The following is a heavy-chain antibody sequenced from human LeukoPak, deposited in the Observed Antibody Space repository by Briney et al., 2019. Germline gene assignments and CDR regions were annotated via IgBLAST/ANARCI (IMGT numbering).Heavy chain of an antibody. CDR3: ARAGEQQLVRVDYYYYYMDV. CDR2: IYYSGST. Sequence: SETLSLTCTVSGGSISSSSYYWGWIRQPPGKGLEWIGNIYYSGSTYYNPSLKSRVTISVDTSKNQFSLKLSSVTAADTAVYYCARAGEQQLVRVDYYYYYMDVWGKGTTVTVSS. J-gene: IGHJ6*03. D-gene: IGHD6-13*01. V-gene: IGHV4-39*07. CDR1: GGSISSSSYY.